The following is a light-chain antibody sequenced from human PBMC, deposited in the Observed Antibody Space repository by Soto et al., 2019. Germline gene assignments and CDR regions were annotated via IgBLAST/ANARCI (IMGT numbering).Light chain of an antibody. Sequence: QSALTQPRSVSGSLGQSVTISCTGTSSDVGAYNYVSWYQQHPGKAPKLMIYDVSRWPSGVPDRFSGSKSGNTASLTISGVQADAEADYYCCSYAGSYTVLFGGGTKLTVL. CDR3: CSYAGSYTVL. J-gene: IGLJ2*01. CDR2: DVS. CDR1: SSDVGAYNY. V-gene: IGLV2-11*01.